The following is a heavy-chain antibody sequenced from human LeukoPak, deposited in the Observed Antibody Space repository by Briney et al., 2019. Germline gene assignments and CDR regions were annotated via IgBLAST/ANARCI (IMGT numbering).Heavy chain of an antibody. CDR3: AREGEYSSSWFSAGTWYSDY. V-gene: IGHV3-30*02. CDR1: GFTFNNYG. Sequence: GGSLILSCAASGFTFNNYGMHWVRQAPGKGLEWVTFIRFDGRNKNYADSVKGRFTISRDNSKNTLNLQMNSLRTEDTAVYYCAREGEYSSSWFSAGTWYSDYWGQGTLVTVSS. D-gene: IGHD6-6*01. CDR2: IRFDGRNK. J-gene: IGHJ4*02.